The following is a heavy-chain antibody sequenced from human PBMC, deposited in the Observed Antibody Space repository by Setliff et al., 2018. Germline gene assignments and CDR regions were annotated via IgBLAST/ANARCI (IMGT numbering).Heavy chain of an antibody. CDR3: ARGIGGYCSSMSCSNESWP. V-gene: IGHV4-34*01. CDR2: INHSGST. CDR1: GGSFSDYS. D-gene: IGHD2-2*01. Sequence: SETLSLTCAVYGGSFSDYSWSWIRQPPGKGLEWIGEINHSGSTNYNPSLKSRVTISVDTSKNQFSLKLSSVTAADTAVYYCARGIGGYCSSMSCSNESWPWGQGTLVTVSS. J-gene: IGHJ5*02.